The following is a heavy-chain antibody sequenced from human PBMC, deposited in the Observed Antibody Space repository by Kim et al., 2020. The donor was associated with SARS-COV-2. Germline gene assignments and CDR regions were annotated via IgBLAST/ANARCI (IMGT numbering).Heavy chain of an antibody. CDR1: GYTFTGYY. D-gene: IGHD3-10*01. V-gene: IGHV1-2*02. CDR2: INPNSGGT. Sequence: ASVKVSCKASGYTFTGYYMHWVRQAPGQGLEWMGWINPNSGGTNYAQKFQGRVTMTRDTSISTAYMELSRLRSDDTAVYYCARVDYYGSGSYYHWGQGTLVTVSS. CDR3: ARVDYYGSGSYYH. J-gene: IGHJ5*02.